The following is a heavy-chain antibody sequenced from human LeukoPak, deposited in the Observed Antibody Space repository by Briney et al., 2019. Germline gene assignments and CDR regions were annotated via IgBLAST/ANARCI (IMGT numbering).Heavy chain of an antibody. J-gene: IGHJ4*02. CDR2: IYYSGRN. V-gene: IGHV4-39*07. D-gene: IGHD6-6*01. CDR1: GGSISSSSYY. Sequence: SETLSLTCTVSGGSISSSSYYWGWIRQPPGKGPECIGSIYYSGRNYYNPSLKSRVTISVDTSKNQFSLKLSSVTAADTAVYYCARVQYSSSVDSWGQGTLVTVSS. CDR3: ARVQYSSSVDS.